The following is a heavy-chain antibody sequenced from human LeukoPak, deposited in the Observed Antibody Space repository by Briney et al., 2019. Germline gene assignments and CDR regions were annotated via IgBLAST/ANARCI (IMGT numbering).Heavy chain of an antibody. J-gene: IGHJ4*02. D-gene: IGHD1-1*01. V-gene: IGHV3-30-3*02. CDR1: GFTFSSYA. CDR2: MSYDGSNK. CDR3: AKSAGTTWDLPDY. Sequence: GGSLRLSCAASGFTFSSYAMHWVRQAPGKGLDWVAVMSYDGSNKYYADSVKGRFTISGDNSKNTLYLQMNSLRVEDTAVYYCAKSAGTTWDLPDYWGQGTLVTVSS.